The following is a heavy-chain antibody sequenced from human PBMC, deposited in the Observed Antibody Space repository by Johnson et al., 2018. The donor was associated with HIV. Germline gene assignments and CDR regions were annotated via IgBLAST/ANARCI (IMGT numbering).Heavy chain of an antibody. CDR1: GFTFSSYS. J-gene: IGHJ3*02. D-gene: IGHD3-10*01. Sequence: VQLVESGGVVVQPGGSLRLSCAASGFTFSSYSMHWVRQAPGEGLEYVSGTDNKGRNTYYANSVKGRFTIFRDNSKNTLYLQMGSLRAEDMAVYYCARASGEWDAFDIWGQGTVVTVSS. CDR2: TDNKGRNT. CDR3: ARASGEWDAFDI. V-gene: IGHV3-64*01.